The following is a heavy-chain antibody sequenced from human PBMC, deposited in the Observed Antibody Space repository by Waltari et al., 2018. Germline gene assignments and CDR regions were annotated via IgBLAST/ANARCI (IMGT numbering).Heavy chain of an antibody. CDR3: ARAHTPYYYGSGRTAFDY. D-gene: IGHD3-10*01. Sequence: QVQLVQSGAEVKKPGSSVKVSCKASGGTFSSYAISWVRQAPGQGLEWMGGIIPIFGTANYAQKFQGRVTITADESTSTAYMELSSLRSEDTAVYYCARAHTPYYYGSGRTAFDYWGQGTLVTVSS. J-gene: IGHJ4*02. V-gene: IGHV1-69*13. CDR2: IIPIFGTA. CDR1: GGTFSSYA.